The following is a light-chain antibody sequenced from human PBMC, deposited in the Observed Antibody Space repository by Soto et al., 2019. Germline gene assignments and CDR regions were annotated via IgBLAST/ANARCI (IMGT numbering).Light chain of an antibody. CDR1: HSITNW. CDR2: DVS. V-gene: IGKV1-5*01. J-gene: IGKJ2*01. Sequence: DIQMTQSPSTLSASVGDRVTITCRASHSITNWLAWYQQKPGKAPKVLIYDVSTLGSGVPSRFSGSGSGTEFTLTXSSLQPDDFATYYCQPYNNNFGQGTKVDIK. CDR3: QPYNNN.